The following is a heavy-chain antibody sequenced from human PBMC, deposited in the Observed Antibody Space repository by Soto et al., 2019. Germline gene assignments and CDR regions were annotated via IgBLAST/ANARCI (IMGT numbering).Heavy chain of an antibody. V-gene: IGHV1-2*04. D-gene: IGHD3-9*01. CDR3: ARGAVLRYFDWLFSGYYYGMDV. Sequence: GASVKVSCKASGYTFTGYYMHWVRQAPGQGLEWMGWINPNSGGTNYAQKFQGLVTMTRDTSISTAYMELSRLRSDDTAVYYCARGAVLRYFDWLFSGYYYGMDVWGQGTTVTVSS. CDR2: INPNSGGT. CDR1: GYTFTGYY. J-gene: IGHJ6*02.